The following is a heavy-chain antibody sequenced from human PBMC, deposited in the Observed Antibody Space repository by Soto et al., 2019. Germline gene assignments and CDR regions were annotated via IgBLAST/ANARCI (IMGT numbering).Heavy chain of an antibody. CDR2: INQGGSKK. D-gene: IGHD2-2*01. V-gene: IGHV3-7*01. J-gene: IGHJ4*02. CDR1: GFTFSIYW. Sequence: GGSMRLSCAASGFTFSIYWMSWVRQAPGKGLEWVANINQGGSKKYYVDSVKGRFTISRDNAKNSLYLQMNSLRAEDTAVYYCARIYCSTTSCYYDYWGQGTLVTVSS. CDR3: ARIYCSTTSCYYDY.